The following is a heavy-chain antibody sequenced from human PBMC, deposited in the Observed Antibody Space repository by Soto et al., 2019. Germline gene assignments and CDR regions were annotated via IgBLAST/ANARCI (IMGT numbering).Heavy chain of an antibody. D-gene: IGHD1-26*01. J-gene: IGHJ5*02. CDR3: IRSSRAGIRGSYFDT. CDR2: IKEDGSDV. Sequence: PGGSLRLSCAASGLTFSPYWMTWVRQAPGKGLEWVGNIKEDGSDVYYVDSVKGRFTISRDNAKNSLFLQMNSLRVEDTAVYYCIRSSRAGIRGSYFDTWGPGTLGTVSS. V-gene: IGHV3-7*01. CDR1: GLTFSPYW.